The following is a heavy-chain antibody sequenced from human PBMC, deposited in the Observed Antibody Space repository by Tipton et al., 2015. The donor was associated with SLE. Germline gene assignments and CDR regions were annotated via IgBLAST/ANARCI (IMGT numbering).Heavy chain of an antibody. V-gene: IGHV4-59*01. Sequence: TLSLTCTVSRGSINDYYWSWLRQSPVTGLEWLGYIYSSGSTNYNPSLKNRVIISVDTSKNQFSLKLSSVTAADTAVYYCARNILSFEEWELQAYFDSWGPGALVRVSS. D-gene: IGHD1-26*01. CDR1: RGSINDYY. CDR2: IYSSGST. J-gene: IGHJ4*02. CDR3: ARNILSFEEWELQAYFDS.